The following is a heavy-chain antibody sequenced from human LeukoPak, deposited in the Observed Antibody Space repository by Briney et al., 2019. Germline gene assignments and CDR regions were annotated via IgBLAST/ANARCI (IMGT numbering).Heavy chain of an antibody. D-gene: IGHD3-10*01. J-gene: IGHJ6*03. CDR3: AKVPFMVRGVIKAYYYYMDV. CDR2: ISGSGGST. Sequence: PGGSLRLSCATSGFTFSSYAMSWVRQAPGKGLEWVSAISGSGGSTYYADSVKGRFTISRDNSKNTLYLQMSSLRAEDTAVYYCAKVPFMVRGVIKAYYYYMDVWGKGTTVTISS. V-gene: IGHV3-23*01. CDR1: GFTFSSYA.